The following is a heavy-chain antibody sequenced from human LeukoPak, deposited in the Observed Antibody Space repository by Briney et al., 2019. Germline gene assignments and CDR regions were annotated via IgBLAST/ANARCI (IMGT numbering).Heavy chain of an antibody. CDR1: GGSISSGSYY. J-gene: IGHJ6*03. Sequence: SQTLSLTCTVSGGSISSGSYYWSWIRQPAGKGLEWIGRIYTSGSTNYNPSLKSRVTISVDTSKNQFSLKLSSVTAAGTAVYYCASTGRYYMDVWGKGTTVTVSS. CDR3: ASTGRYYMDV. CDR2: IYTSGST. V-gene: IGHV4-61*02. D-gene: IGHD1-14*01.